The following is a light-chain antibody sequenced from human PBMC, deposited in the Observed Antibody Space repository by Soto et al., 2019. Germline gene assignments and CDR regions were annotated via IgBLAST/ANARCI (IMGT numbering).Light chain of an antibody. CDR2: DAS. CDR3: QQYNNWPLT. V-gene: IGKV3D-15*01. Sequence: EIVLTQSPATLSLSPGERATLSCRASQSVSSSYLAWYQQKPGQPPRLLIYDASTRATGIPARFSGSQSGTEFTLTISSLLSEDFAVYSCQQYNNWPLTFGGGTKVDIK. J-gene: IGKJ4*01. CDR1: QSVSSSY.